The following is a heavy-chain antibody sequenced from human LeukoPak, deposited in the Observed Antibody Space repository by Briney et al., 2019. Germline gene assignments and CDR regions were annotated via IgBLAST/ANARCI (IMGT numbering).Heavy chain of an antibody. CDR2: ISAYNGNT. CDR1: GYTFTSYG. D-gene: IGHD3-22*01. CDR3: ARGLYVSSGYYTVPFDY. Sequence: ASVKVSCKASGYTFTSYGISWVRQAPGQGLEWMGWISAYNGNTNYAQKLQGRVTMTTDTSTSTAYMELRSLRSDDTAVYYCARGLYVSSGYYTVPFDYWGQGTLVTVSS. J-gene: IGHJ4*02. V-gene: IGHV1-18*01.